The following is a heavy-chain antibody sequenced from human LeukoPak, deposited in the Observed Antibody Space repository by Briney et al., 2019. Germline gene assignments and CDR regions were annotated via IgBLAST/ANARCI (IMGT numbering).Heavy chain of an antibody. D-gene: IGHD1-26*01. V-gene: IGHV3-21*01. Sequence: GGSLTLSCAASGFTFSTYNMNWVRQAPGKVLEWVSSITYSSTYIYYADSVKGRFTISRDNAKNSVYLEMNSLRAEDTAVYYCARDPYSGGYGSYYYYYMDVWGKGTTVTIYS. CDR1: GFTFSTYN. CDR3: ARDPYSGGYGSYYYYYMDV. CDR2: ITYSSTYI. J-gene: IGHJ6*03.